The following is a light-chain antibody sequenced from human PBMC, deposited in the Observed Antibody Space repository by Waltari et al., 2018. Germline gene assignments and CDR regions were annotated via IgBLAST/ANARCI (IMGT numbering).Light chain of an antibody. Sequence: QSVLTQPPSVSGAPGQSVTISCTGSSSNIGAGYDVHWYQQIPGSAPKVLIYRDDNRPSGVPGRFSGSKSGTSASLSVTGPHVEDEADYFCQSFDRDLNAVLFGGGTKLTVL. CDR1: SSNIGAGYD. V-gene: IGLV1-40*01. J-gene: IGLJ2*01. CDR3: QSFDRDLNAVL. CDR2: RDD.